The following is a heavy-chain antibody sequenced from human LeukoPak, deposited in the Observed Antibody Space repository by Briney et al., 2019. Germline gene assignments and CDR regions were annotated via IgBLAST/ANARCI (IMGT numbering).Heavy chain of an antibody. Sequence: SETLSLTCAVYGGSFSGYYWSWIRQPPGKGLEWIGEINHSGSTNYNPSLKNRVTVSVDASKNQFSLKLSSVTAADTAVYYCSYTGWYKVPDYWGQGTLVTVSS. J-gene: IGHJ4*02. CDR1: GGSFSGYY. V-gene: IGHV4-34*01. D-gene: IGHD6-19*01. CDR2: INHSGST. CDR3: SYTGWYKVPDY.